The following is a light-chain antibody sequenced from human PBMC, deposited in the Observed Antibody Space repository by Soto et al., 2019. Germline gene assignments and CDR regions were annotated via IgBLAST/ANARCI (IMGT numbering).Light chain of an antibody. CDR1: QTISSY. V-gene: IGKV1-39*01. CDR3: QQSHSIPYT. CDR2: AAS. J-gene: IGKJ2*01. Sequence: DIQMTQSPSSLSASVGDRVTITCRASQTISSYLNWYQQKPGKAPKLLIYAASSLQSGVPSRFSGSGSWTDFTLTISSLQPEDFATYYCQQSHSIPYTFGQGTKLEIK.